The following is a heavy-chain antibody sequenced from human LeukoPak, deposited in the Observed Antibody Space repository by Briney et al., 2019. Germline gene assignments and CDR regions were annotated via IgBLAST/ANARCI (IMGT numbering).Heavy chain of an antibody. V-gene: IGHV4-39*01. CDR3: ARQRADYFYHYLDV. J-gene: IGHJ6*03. CDR2: VYYGGNT. Sequence: SETLFLTCTVSGGSISSSSYYWDWVRQPPGKGLEWIGNVYYGGNTFYNSSLESRVTISVDMSKNQSSLKLTSLTAADTAVYYCARQRADYFYHYLDVWGKGTSVTVSS. CDR1: GGSISSSSYY.